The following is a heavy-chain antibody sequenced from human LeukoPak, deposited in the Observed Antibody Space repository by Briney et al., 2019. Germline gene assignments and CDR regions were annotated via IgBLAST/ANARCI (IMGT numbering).Heavy chain of an antibody. CDR3: ARHLSGLRYFAWSATFDP. Sequence: SETLSLTCTVSGGSISSYYWSWIRQPPGKGLEWIGYIYYSRSTNYNPSLKNRVTISIDTSKNQFSLKLSSVTAADTAVYYCARHLSGLRYFAWSATFDPWGQGTLVTVSS. CDR2: IYYSRST. J-gene: IGHJ5*02. V-gene: IGHV4-59*08. D-gene: IGHD3-9*01. CDR1: GGSISSYY.